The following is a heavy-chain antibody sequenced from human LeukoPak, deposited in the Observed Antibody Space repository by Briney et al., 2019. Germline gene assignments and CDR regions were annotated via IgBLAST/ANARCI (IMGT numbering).Heavy chain of an antibody. CDR2: ISAYNGNT. J-gene: IGHJ5*02. CDR1: GYTFTSYG. CDR3: ARDLPGYCSSTSCDDP. Sequence: ASVKVSCKASGYTFTSYGISWVRQAPGQGVEWMGWISAYNGNTNYAQKLQGRVTMTTDTSTSTAYMELRSLRSDDTAVYYCARDLPGYCSSTSCDDPWGQGTLVTVSS. D-gene: IGHD2-2*01. V-gene: IGHV1-18*01.